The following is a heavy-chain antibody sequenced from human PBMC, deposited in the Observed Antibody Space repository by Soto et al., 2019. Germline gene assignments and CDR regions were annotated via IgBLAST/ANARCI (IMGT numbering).Heavy chain of an antibody. CDR3: AKEKWPIYYDFWSGPMDYGMDV. Sequence: HPGGSLRLSCAASGFTFSNYAMHWVRQAPGKGLEWVAVISYDGSKKYYADSVKGRFTISRDNAKNSLYLQMNSLRAEDTALYYCAKEKWPIYYDFWSGPMDYGMDVWGQGTTVTVSS. CDR2: ISYDGSKK. CDR1: GFTFSNYA. V-gene: IGHV3-30-3*01. J-gene: IGHJ6*02. D-gene: IGHD3-3*01.